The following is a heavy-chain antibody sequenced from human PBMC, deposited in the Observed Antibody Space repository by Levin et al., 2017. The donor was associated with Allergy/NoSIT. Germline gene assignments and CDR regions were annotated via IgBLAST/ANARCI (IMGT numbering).Heavy chain of an antibody. D-gene: IGHD5-12*01. CDR2: IYYSGST. Sequence: SETLSLTCTVSGGSVSSGSYYWSWIRQPPGTGLEWIGYIYYSGSTNYNPSLKSRVTISVDTSKNQFSLKLSSVTAADTAVYYCARDQVARGGSGYDFNWFDPWGQGTLVTVSS. V-gene: IGHV4-61*01. CDR1: GGSVSSGSYY. J-gene: IGHJ5*02. CDR3: ARDQVARGGSGYDFNWFDP.